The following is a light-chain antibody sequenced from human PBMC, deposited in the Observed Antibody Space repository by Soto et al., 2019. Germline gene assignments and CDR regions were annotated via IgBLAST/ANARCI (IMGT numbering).Light chain of an antibody. J-gene: IGKJ4*01. CDR3: MQALQSPFT. V-gene: IGKV2-28*01. CDR1: QSLLHSNGYNY. CDR2: LAS. Sequence: DIVMTQSPLSLPVAPGEPASIYCRSSQSLLHSNGYNYLDWYLQKPGQSPQLLIYLASIRASGVPDRFSGSGSGTDFTLKISRVEAEDVGVYYCMQALQSPFTFGGGTKVESK.